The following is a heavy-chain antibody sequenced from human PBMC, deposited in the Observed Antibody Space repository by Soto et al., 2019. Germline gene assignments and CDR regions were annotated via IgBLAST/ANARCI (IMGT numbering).Heavy chain of an antibody. CDR2: IYSGGST. V-gene: IGHV3-66*04. Sequence: EVQLVESGGGLVQPGGSLRLSCAASGFTVSSNYMSWVRQAPGKGLEWVSVIYSGGSTYYADSVKGRFTISRDNSKNTLYPQMNSLRAEDTAVYYCARRCSGGSCYRDYWGQGTLVTVSS. J-gene: IGHJ4*02. D-gene: IGHD2-15*01. CDR1: GFTVSSNY. CDR3: ARRCSGGSCYRDY.